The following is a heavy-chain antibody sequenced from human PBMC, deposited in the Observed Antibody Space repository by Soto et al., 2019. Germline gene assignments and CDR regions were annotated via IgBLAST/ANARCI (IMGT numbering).Heavy chain of an antibody. CDR2: INPGSGDT. D-gene: IGHD3-16*01. V-gene: IGHV1-8*01. CDR3: ARMATFGSLNWFDP. Sequence: ASVKVSCKASGYSFTNNDVSWVRQATGQGLEWMGWINPGSGDTGYAQKFQGRVTMTRDISIATAYMELSSLRSDDTAIYYCARMATFGSLNWFDPWVREPWSPSPQ. J-gene: IGHJ5*02. CDR1: GYSFTNND.